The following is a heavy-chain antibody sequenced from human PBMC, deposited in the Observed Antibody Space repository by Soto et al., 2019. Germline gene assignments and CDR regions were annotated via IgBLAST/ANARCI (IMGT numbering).Heavy chain of an antibody. J-gene: IGHJ6*02. CDR3: ARSGRRWSTGPYYFYGMDV. CDR2: IIPIFGAA. V-gene: IGHV1-69*01. CDR1: GGSFSTHA. Sequence: QVQLVQSGAEVEKPGSSVKVSCEASGGSFSTHAIIWVRQAAGQGLEWMGGIIPIFGAANYARKLKGRVTITAEESRRTVYMEQSRLLSQDTAVYYCARSGRRWSTGPYYFYGMDVWGQGTTVTVS. D-gene: IGHD6-13*01.